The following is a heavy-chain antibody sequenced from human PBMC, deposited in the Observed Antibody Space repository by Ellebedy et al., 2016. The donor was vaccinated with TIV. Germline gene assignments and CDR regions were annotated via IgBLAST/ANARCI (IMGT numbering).Heavy chain of an antibody. D-gene: IGHD1-14*01. Sequence: MPGGSLRLSCTVSGASITTYYWSWIRQPPGKGLERIGYVYSSGSTNYNPSLKSRVNISLDTSKNQFSLKLDSVTAADTAAYYCARKFLSNHHGFDVWGQGTMVTVSS. CDR1: GASITTYY. CDR2: VYSSGST. V-gene: IGHV4-59*01. J-gene: IGHJ3*01. CDR3: ARKFLSNHHGFDV.